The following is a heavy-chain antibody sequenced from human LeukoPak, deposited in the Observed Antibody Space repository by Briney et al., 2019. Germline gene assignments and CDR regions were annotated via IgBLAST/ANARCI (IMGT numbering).Heavy chain of an antibody. J-gene: IGHJ4*02. D-gene: IGHD6-6*01. V-gene: IGHV4-34*01. CDR2: INHSGST. CDR1: GGSFSGYY. Sequence: SETLSLTCAVYGGSFSGYYWSWIRQPPGKGLEWIGEINHSGSTNYNPSLKSRVTISVDTSKNQFSLKLSSVTAADTAVYYCARGRGSSSSRTIDYWGQGTLVTVSS. CDR3: ARGRGSSSSRTIDY.